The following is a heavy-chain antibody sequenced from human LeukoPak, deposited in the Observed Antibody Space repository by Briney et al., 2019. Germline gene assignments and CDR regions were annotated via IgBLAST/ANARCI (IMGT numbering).Heavy chain of an antibody. CDR2: INHSGST. J-gene: IGHJ4*02. CDR3: ARGRITMIVVGYSLSLDY. V-gene: IGHV4-34*01. CDR1: GGSFSGYY. D-gene: IGHD3-22*01. Sequence: RPSETLSLTCAVYGGSFSGYYWSWIRQPPGKGLEWIGEINHSGSTNYNPSLKSRVTISVDTSKNQFSLKLSSVTAADTAVYYCARGRITMIVVGYSLSLDYWGQGTLVTVSS.